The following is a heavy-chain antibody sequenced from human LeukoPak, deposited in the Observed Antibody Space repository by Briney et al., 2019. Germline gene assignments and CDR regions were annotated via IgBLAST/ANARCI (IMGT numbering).Heavy chain of an antibody. J-gene: IGHJ3*02. D-gene: IGHD6-13*01. CDR2: ISYDGSNK. V-gene: IGHV3-30-3*01. CDR3: AHSSSWYGDDAFDI. CDR1: GFTVSSNY. Sequence: GSLRLSCAASGFTVSSNYMSWVRQAPGKGLEWVAVISYDGSNKYYADSVKGRFTISRDNSKNTLYLQMNSLRAEDTAVYYCAHSSSWYGDDAFDIWGQGTMVTVSS.